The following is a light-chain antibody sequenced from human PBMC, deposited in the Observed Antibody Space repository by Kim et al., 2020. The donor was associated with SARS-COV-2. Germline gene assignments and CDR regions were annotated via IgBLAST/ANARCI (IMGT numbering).Light chain of an antibody. CDR3: SAWDSSLSAWV. V-gene: IGLV10-54*01. CDR1: PNNGGNQG. CDR2: RNN. J-gene: IGLJ3*02. Sequence: ATLTCTGNPNNGGNQGAAWRKQHQGHPPKLLSYRNNNRPTGISERVSASRSGNTASLTITGLQPEDEADYYCSAWDSSLSAWVFGGGTQLTVL.